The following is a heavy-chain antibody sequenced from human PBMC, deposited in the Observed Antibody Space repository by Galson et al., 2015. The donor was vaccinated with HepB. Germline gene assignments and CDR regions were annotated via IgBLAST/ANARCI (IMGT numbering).Heavy chain of an antibody. CDR2: IIPIFGTA. D-gene: IGHD2-2*01. CDR1: GGTFSSYA. CDR3: ARSFAETPASRAVYYYYYYGMDV. J-gene: IGHJ6*02. Sequence: SVKVSCKASGGTFSSYAISWVRQAPGQGLEWMGGIIPIFGTANYAQKFQGRVTITADESTSTAYMELSSLRSDDTAVYYCARSFAETPASRAVYYYYYYGMDVWGQGTTVTVSS. V-gene: IGHV1-69*13.